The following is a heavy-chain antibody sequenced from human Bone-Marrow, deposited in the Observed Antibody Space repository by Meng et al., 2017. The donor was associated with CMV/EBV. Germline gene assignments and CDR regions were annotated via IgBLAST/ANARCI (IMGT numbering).Heavy chain of an antibody. D-gene: IGHD2-2*02. CDR1: GFTFDDYG. CDR2: INWNGGRT. J-gene: IGHJ5*02. CDR3: ARIGYCSSTGCYTGWFDP. V-gene: IGHV3-20*01. Sequence: GESLKISCAASGFTFDDYGMSWVRHAPGKGLEWVSGINWNGGRTGYADSVKGRFTISRDNAKNSLYLQMNSLRAEDTALYHCARIGYCSSTGCYTGWFDPWGQGTLVTVSS.